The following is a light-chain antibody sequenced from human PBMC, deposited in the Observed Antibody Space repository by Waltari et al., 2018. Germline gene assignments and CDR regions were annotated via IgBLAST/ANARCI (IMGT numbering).Light chain of an antibody. V-gene: IGKV3-20*01. J-gene: IGKJ1*01. CDR2: GAS. Sequence: EIVLTQSPRLLSLSPGEGFTLSCRASQSVGRSLAWYQQKPGQAPRLLIYGASSRATGIPDRFSGGGSGTDFSLTISRLEPEDFAVYYCQHYVRLPATFGQGTKVEIK. CDR1: QSVGRS. CDR3: QHYVRLPAT.